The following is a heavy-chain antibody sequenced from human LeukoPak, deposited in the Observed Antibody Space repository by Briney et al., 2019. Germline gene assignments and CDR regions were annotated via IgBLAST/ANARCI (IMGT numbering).Heavy chain of an antibody. CDR2: VKSDGSEK. D-gene: IGHD4-17*01. J-gene: IGHJ4*02. V-gene: IGHV3-7*01. CDR3: ARDPSTTVTGLDY. Sequence: GGSLRLSCAASGFSFSGYLMTWVRQAPGKGLEWVANVKSDGSEKHYVDSVKGRFTISRDNAKNSLYLQMNSLRAEDTAVYYCARDPSTTVTGLDYWGQGNLVTVSS. CDR1: GFSFSGYL.